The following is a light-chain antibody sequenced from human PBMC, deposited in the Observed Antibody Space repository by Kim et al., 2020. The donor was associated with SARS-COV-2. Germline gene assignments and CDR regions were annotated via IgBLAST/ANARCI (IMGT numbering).Light chain of an antibody. CDR3: QTWDTGMV. Sequence: QPVLTQSPSASASLGASVKLTCTLSSGHITYSIAWHQHRPEKGPRYLMKLNSDGSHTKGDGIPDRFSGSSSGAERYLTISSLQSEDEADYYCQTWDTGMVFGGGTKLTVL. J-gene: IGLJ2*01. CDR1: SGHITYS. CDR2: LNSDGSH. V-gene: IGLV4-69*01.